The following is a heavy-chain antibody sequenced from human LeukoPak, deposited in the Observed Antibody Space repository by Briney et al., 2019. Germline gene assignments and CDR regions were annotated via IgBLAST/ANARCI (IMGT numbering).Heavy chain of an antibody. Sequence: PGGSLRLSCAASGFTFSSYAMSWVRQAPGKGLEWVSAISGSGGSTYYADSVKGRSTISRDNPKNTLYLQMNSLRAEDTAVYYCAARARLYLGDGYWGQGTLVTVSS. V-gene: IGHV3-23*01. CDR1: GFTFSSYA. J-gene: IGHJ4*02. CDR3: AARARLYLGDGY. CDR2: ISGSGGST. D-gene: IGHD2-2*02.